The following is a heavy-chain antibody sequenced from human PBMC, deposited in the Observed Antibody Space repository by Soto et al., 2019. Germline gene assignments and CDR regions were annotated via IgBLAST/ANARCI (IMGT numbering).Heavy chain of an antibody. CDR2: IYHSGST. V-gene: IGHV4-30-2*01. J-gene: IGHJ5*02. CDR3: XSRPSGSGFDP. Sequence: QLQLQESGSGLVKPSQTLSLTCAVSGGSISSGGYSWSWIRQPPGKGLECIGYIYHSGSTYYNPSLKSRVTISVDRAKNQFSLXLSXXXXXXXXXXXXXSRPSGSGFDPWGQGTLVTVSS. D-gene: IGHD1-26*01. CDR1: GGSISSGGYS.